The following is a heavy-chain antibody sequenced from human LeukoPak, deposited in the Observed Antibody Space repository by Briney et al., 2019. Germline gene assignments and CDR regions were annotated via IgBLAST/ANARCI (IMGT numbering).Heavy chain of an antibody. V-gene: IGHV4-4*07. Sequence: SETLSLTCTVSGGSISSYYWSWIRQPAGKGLEWIGRIYTSGSTNYNPSLKSRVTMSVDTSKNQFSLKLSFVTAGDTGLYYCGEGNGGYSGYLYYYYYYMDVWGKGTTVTVSS. CDR1: GGSISSYY. D-gene: IGHD5-12*01. CDR3: GEGNGGYSGYLYYYYYYMDV. CDR2: IYTSGST. J-gene: IGHJ6*03.